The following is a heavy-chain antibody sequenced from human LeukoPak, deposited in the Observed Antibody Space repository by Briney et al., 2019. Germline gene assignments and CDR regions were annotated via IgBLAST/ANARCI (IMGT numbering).Heavy chain of an antibody. J-gene: IGHJ4*02. CDR1: GFTFSYYS. V-gene: IGHV3-30-3*01. CDR3: AKDGYGSGTYGRFEY. CDR2: ISYDGSNR. Sequence: GRSLRLSCAASGFTFSYYSMHWVRQTPGKGLEWVAVISYDGSNRYYADSVKGRFTISRDNSKNTLYLQMNSLRAEDTAVYYCAKDGYGSGTYGRFEYWGQGTLVTVSS. D-gene: IGHD3-10*01.